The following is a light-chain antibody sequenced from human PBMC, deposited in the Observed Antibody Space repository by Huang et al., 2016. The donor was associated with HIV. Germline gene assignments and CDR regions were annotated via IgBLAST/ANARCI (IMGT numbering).Light chain of an antibody. CDR1: QSVSGS. J-gene: IGKJ3*01. CDR3: QQYNNFYT. V-gene: IGKV3-15*01. Sequence: EIVLTPSPATLSVSPGERATLSCRASQSVSGSLAWYQQKPGQAPRLLIYGASTRATGGPARFSGSGAGTEFTLTISSLQSEDFAVYYCQQYNNFYTFGPGTRVDIK. CDR2: GAS.